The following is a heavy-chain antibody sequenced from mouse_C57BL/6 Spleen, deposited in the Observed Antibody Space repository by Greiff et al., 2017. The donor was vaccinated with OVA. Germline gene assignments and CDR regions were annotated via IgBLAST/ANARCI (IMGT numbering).Heavy chain of an antibody. CDR1: GYTFTSYW. CDR3: AREALHYAMDY. J-gene: IGHJ4*01. CDR2: IYPSDSET. V-gene: IGHV1-61*01. Sequence: QVQLQQPGAELVRPGSSVKLSCKASGYTFTSYWMDWVKQRPGQGLEWIGNIYPSDSETHYNQKFKDKATLTVDKSSSTAYMQLSRLTSEYSAVYYVAREALHYAMDYWGQGTSVTVSS.